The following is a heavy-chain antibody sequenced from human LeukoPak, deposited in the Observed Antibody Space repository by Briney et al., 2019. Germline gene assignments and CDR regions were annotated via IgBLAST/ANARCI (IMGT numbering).Heavy chain of an antibody. Sequence: SETLSLTCTVSGGSISSYYWSWIRQPPGKGLEWIGYIYYSGSTNYNPSLKSRVTISVDTSKNQSSLKLSSVTAADTAVYYCARSSYYGSGFDYWGQGTLVTVSS. CDR2: IYYSGST. V-gene: IGHV4-59*01. D-gene: IGHD3-10*01. CDR1: GGSISSYY. CDR3: ARSSYYGSGFDY. J-gene: IGHJ4*02.